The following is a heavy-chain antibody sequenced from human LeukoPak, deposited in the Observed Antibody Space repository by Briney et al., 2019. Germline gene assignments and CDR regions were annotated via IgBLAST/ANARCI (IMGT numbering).Heavy chain of an antibody. CDR3: AKNGDRGAYCTGGTCYPYFYYYMDV. V-gene: IGHV3-23*01. J-gene: IGHJ6*03. CDR2: ISGSEDTT. D-gene: IGHD2-15*01. CDR1: GFTFSNYG. Sequence: TGGSLRLSCAASGFTFSNYGMSWVRQPPGKGLEWVSSISGSEDTTYYADSVKGRFTISRDNSKNTLYLQMNSLRAEDTAIYYCAKNGDRGAYCTGGTCYPYFYYYMDVWGKGTTVTI.